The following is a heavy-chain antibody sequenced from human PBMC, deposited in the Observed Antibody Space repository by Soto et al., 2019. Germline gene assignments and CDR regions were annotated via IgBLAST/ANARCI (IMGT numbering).Heavy chain of an antibody. V-gene: IGHV3-11*06. CDR2: ISSSSSYT. CDR1: GFTFSDYY. CDR3: ARDCSSPALSGYNWFDP. J-gene: IGHJ5*02. Sequence: QVRLVESGGGLVKPGGSLRLSCAASGFTFSDYYMSWIRQAPGKGLEWVSYISSSSSYTNYADSVKGRFTISRDNAKNSLYLQMNSLRAEDTAVYYCARDCSSPALSGYNWFDPWGQGTLVTVSS. D-gene: IGHD6-13*01.